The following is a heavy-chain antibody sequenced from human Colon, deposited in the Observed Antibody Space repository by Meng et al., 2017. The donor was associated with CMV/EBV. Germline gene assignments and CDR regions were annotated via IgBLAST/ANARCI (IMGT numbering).Heavy chain of an antibody. CDR2: IYYSGST. J-gene: IGHJ4*02. Sequence: SQTLSLTCTVSGGSISSYYWSWIRQPPGKGLEWIGYIYYSGSTNYNPSLKSRVTISVDTSKNQFSLKLSSVTAADTAVYYCARASPLPGIAVAGHFDYWGQGTLVTVSS. D-gene: IGHD6-19*01. CDR3: ARASPLPGIAVAGHFDY. CDR1: GGSISSYY. V-gene: IGHV4-59*01.